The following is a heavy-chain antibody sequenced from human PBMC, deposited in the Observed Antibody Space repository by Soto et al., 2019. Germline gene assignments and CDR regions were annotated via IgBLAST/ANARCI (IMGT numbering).Heavy chain of an antibody. CDR3: ARERRDYDILTGPYGMDV. V-gene: IGHV1-2*02. J-gene: IGHJ6*02. CDR2: INPNSGGT. CDR1: GYTFTGYY. Sequence: ASVKVSCKASGYTFTGYYMHWVRQAPGQGLEWMGWINPNSGGTNYAQKFQGRVTMTRDTSISTAYMELSRLRSDDTAVYYCARERRDYDILTGPYGMDVWGQGTTVTVSS. D-gene: IGHD3-9*01.